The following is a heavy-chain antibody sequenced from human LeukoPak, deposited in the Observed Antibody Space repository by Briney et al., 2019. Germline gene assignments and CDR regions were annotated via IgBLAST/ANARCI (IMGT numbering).Heavy chain of an antibody. V-gene: IGHV4-59*01. CDR2: VCYNGTT. CDR3: ATSGGFNSPRHY. CDR1: GDSISSYF. Sequence: SETLSLTCSVSGDSISSYFWAWIRQPPGKGLEWIGCVCYNGTTNYNPSLRNRVAISIDTSKNQFSLKLNSATAADTAVYYCATSGGFNSPRHYWGQGTLVTVSS. D-gene: IGHD3-16*01. J-gene: IGHJ4*02.